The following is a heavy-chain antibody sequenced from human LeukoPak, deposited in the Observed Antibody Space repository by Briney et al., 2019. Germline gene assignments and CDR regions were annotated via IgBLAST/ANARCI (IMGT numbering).Heavy chain of an antibody. D-gene: IGHD5-24*01. CDR1: GFSFSSYV. Sequence: GGSLRLSCAASGFSFSSYVMSWVRQAPGKGLEWVSTVSASGRAAYYADSVKGRFTVSRDNSKNTVFLQMSSLRAEVTAVYYCAKTGTEEGYGIYFDHWGQGTLVTVSS. CDR3: AKTGTEEGYGIYFDH. J-gene: IGHJ4*02. V-gene: IGHV3-23*01. CDR2: VSASGRAA.